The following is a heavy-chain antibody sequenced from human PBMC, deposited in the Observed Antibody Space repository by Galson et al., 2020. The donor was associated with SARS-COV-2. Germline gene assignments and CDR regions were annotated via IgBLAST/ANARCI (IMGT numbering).Heavy chain of an antibody. Sequence: QLGESLKISCAASGFTVSSNYMSWVRQAPGKGLEWVSIIYSGGSTYYADSVKGRFTISRHNSKNTLYLQMNSLRAEDTAVYYCARFLQLGDYFDFWGQGTLVTVSS. J-gene: IGHJ4*02. CDR2: IYSGGST. D-gene: IGHD1-1*01. CDR1: GFTVSSNY. CDR3: ARFLQLGDYFDF. V-gene: IGHV3-53*04.